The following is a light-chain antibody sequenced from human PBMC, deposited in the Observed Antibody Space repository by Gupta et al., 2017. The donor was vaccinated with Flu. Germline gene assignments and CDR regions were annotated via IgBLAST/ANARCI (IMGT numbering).Light chain of an antibody. J-gene: IGKJ5*01. CDR3: QQRSNWPPIT. Sequence: EIVLTQSPATLPLSPGERATLSCRASQSVSSYLAWYQQKPGQAPRLLIYDASNRATGIPARFSGSGSGTDFTLTIISLDPEDFAVYYCQQRSNWPPITFGQGTRLEIK. V-gene: IGKV3-11*01. CDR2: DAS. CDR1: QSVSSY.